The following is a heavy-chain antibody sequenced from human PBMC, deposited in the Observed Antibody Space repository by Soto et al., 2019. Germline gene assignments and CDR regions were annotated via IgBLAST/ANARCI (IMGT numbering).Heavy chain of an antibody. J-gene: IGHJ6*02. CDR1: GGSISSSSYY. CDR2: IYYSGST. V-gene: IGHV4-39*01. Sequence: SETLSLTCTVSGGSISSSSYYWGWIRQPPGKGLEWIGSIYYSGSTYYNPSLKSRVTISVDTSKNQFSLKLSSVTAADTAVYYCARTYYDILTGYHRYYYYYGMDVWGQGTTVT. D-gene: IGHD3-9*01. CDR3: ARTYYDILTGYHRYYYYYGMDV.